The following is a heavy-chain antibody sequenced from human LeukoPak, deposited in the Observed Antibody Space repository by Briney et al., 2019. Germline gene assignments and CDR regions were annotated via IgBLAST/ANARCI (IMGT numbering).Heavy chain of an antibody. CDR3: GRAGNALDGMDV. Sequence: GGSLRLSCAASGFTVSSNYMSWVRQAPGKGLEWVSVIYSGGSTYYADSVKGRFTISRDNSKNTLYLQMNSLRAEDTAVYYCGRAGNALDGMDVWGQGTTVTVSS. CDR1: GFTVSSNY. V-gene: IGHV3-66*01. J-gene: IGHJ6*02. D-gene: IGHD4-23*01. CDR2: IYSGGST.